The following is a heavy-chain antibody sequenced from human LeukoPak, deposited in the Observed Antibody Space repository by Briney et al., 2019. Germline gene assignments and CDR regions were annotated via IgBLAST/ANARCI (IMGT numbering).Heavy chain of an antibody. Sequence: GGSLRLSCAASGFTFSSYSMNWVRQAPGKGLEWLSGISPRGGGTYYADSVKGRFTISRDDSKNTLSLQMNSLRVEDTAVYYCARDLAWGAFDYWGQGTLVTVSS. D-gene: IGHD7-27*01. V-gene: IGHV3-23*01. CDR2: ISPRGGGT. CDR1: GFTFSSYS. CDR3: ARDLAWGAFDY. J-gene: IGHJ4*02.